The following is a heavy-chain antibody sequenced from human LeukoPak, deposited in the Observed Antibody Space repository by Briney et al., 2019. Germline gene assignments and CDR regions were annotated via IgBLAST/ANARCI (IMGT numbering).Heavy chain of an antibody. V-gene: IGHV3-23*01. Sequence: RGSLRPSCAVSGFTLRTYAMSWVRPAPRNGLEWVSAISGIGGTTYYADSMKGPFTISRDNSKNTLYLQMNSLRAEDRAVYYCAKLSTFGDLSRVRFDPWGQGTLVTVSS. CDR2: ISGIGGTT. J-gene: IGHJ5*02. D-gene: IGHD3-10*01. CDR3: AKLSTFGDLSRVRFDP. CDR1: GFTLRTYA.